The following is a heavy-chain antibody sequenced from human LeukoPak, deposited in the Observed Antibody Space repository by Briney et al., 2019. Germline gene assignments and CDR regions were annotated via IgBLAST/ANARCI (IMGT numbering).Heavy chain of an antibody. CDR2: IYHSGST. CDR1: GYSISSGYY. CDR3: AMGYYDILTGYYTSFDY. J-gene: IGHJ4*02. Sequence: SETLSLTCTVSGYSISSGYYWGWIRQPPGKGLEWIGSIYHSGSTYYNPSLKSRVTISVDTSKNQFSLKLSSVTAADTAVYYCAMGYYDILTGYYTSFDYWGQGTLSPSPQ. V-gene: IGHV4-38-2*02. D-gene: IGHD3-9*01.